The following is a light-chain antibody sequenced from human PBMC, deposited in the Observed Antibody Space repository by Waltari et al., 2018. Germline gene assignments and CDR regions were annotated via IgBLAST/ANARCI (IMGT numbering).Light chain of an antibody. CDR3: QQRRNWPIT. CDR2: DAS. Sequence: EIVLTQSPATLSLPPGAGATLSCRASQRVDYYLAWYQQKPGQATRLPTHDASNRASGVPARFSGSGSGTDFSLTISSLEPEDFAVYYCQQRRNWPITFGQGTRLEIK. CDR1: QRVDYY. V-gene: IGKV3-11*01. J-gene: IGKJ5*01.